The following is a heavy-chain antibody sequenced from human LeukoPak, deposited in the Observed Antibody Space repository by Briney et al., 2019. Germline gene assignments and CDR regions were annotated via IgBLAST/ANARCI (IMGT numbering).Heavy chain of an antibody. CDR1: GFTFSSYS. D-gene: IGHD1-26*01. CDR2: ISSSSSYI. J-gene: IGHJ4*02. V-gene: IGHV3-21*01. Sequence: PGGSLRLSCAASGFTFSSYSMTWVRQAPGKGLEWVSSISSSSSYIYYADSVKGRFTISRDNAKNSLYLQMNSLRAEDTAVYYCARAPPRIVGANLEFDSWGQGTLVTVSS. CDR3: ARAPPRIVGANLEFDS.